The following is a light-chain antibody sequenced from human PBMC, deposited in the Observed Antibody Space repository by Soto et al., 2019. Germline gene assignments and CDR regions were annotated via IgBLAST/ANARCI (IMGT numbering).Light chain of an antibody. CDR2: EVS. Sequence: QSALTQPASVSGSPGQSITISCTGTSSDVGGYNYVSWYQQHPGKAPKLMIYEVSNRPSGVSNRFSGSKSGNTASLTISGLQAEDEADYYCSSYTSSSTFAVFGGGTQLTLL. J-gene: IGLJ7*01. V-gene: IGLV2-14*01. CDR3: SSYTSSSTFAV. CDR1: SSDVGGYNY.